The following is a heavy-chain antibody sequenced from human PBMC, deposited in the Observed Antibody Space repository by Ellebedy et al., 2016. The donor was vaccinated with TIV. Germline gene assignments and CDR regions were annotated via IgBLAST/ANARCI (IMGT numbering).Heavy chain of an antibody. CDR3: ARDRHVARY. CDR2: INHSGSN. CDR1: GGSFSGYY. V-gene: IGHV4-34*01. J-gene: IGHJ4*02. D-gene: IGHD3-16*01. Sequence: SETLSLTCAVYGGSFSGYYWSWIRQPPGKGLEWIGEINHSGSNNYNPSLKSRVTISVDTSKNQFSLKLSSVTAADTAVYYCARDRHVARYWGQGTLVTVSS.